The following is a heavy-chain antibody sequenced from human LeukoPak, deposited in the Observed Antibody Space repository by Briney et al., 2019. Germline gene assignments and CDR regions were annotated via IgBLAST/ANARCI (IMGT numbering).Heavy chain of an antibody. CDR3: ARGHLSIAAAGTGWFDP. CDR1: GGSISSGSYY. J-gene: IGHJ5*02. V-gene: IGHV4-61*02. Sequence: HSETLSLTCTVSGGSISSGSYYWSWIRQPAGKGLEWIGRIYTSGSTNYNPSLKSRVTISVDTSKNQFSLKLSSVTAADTAVYYCARGHLSIAAAGTGWFDPWGQGTLVTVSS. D-gene: IGHD6-13*01. CDR2: IYTSGST.